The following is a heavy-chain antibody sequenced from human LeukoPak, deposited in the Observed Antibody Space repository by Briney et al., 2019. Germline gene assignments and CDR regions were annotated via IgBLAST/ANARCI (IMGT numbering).Heavy chain of an antibody. CDR3: ARDPWDYYGSGSYYYYYGMDV. CDR1: GGSISSYY. J-gene: IGHJ6*02. V-gene: IGHV4-4*07. Sequence: PSETLSLTCTVSGGSISSYYWSWIRQPAGKGLEWIGRIYTSGSTNYNSSLKSRVTMSVDTSKNQFSLKLSSVTAADTAVYYCARDPWDYYGSGSYYYYYGMDVWGQGTTVTVSS. D-gene: IGHD3-10*01. CDR2: IYTSGST.